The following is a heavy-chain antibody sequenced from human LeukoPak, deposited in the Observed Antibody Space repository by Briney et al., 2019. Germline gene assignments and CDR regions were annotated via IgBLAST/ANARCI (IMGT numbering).Heavy chain of an antibody. CDR2: IYYSGST. CDR1: GGSISSSSYY. CDR3: ARQQSIAAAGTRYFDY. J-gene: IGHJ4*02. D-gene: IGHD6-13*01. V-gene: IGHV4-39*01. Sequence: SETLSLTCTVSGGSISSSSYYWGWIRQPPGKGLEWIGSIYYSGSTYYNPSLKSRVTISVDTSKNQFSLKLSSVTAADTAVYYCARQQSIAAAGTRYFDYWGQGTLVTVSS.